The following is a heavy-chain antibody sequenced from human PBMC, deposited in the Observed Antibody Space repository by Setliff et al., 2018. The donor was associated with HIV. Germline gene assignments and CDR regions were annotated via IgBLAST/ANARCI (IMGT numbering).Heavy chain of an antibody. CDR2: MNPKSGNS. D-gene: IGHD3-9*01. CDR1: GYTFSNYD. Sequence: ASVKVSCKASGYTFSNYDINWVRQATGQGLEWMGWMNPKSGNSGHAQKFQGRITMTRNTSITTAYMELISLKSEDTAVYYCAKDVLVGGTYRLVPDYWGQGTLVTVSS. V-gene: IGHV1-8*02. CDR3: AKDVLVGGTYRLVPDY. J-gene: IGHJ4*02.